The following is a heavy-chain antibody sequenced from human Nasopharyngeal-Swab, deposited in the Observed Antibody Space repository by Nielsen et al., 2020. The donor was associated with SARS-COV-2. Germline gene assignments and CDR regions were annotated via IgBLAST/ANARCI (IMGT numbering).Heavy chain of an antibody. CDR2: IIPIFGTA. D-gene: IGHD2-2*01. Sequence: SVKVSCKASGGTFSSYAISWVRQAPGQGLEWMGGIIPIFGTANYAQKFQGRVTITADESTSTAYMELSSLRSEDTAVYYCASANPTSDIVVVPAAKYYHYYYMDVWGKGTTVTVSS. J-gene: IGHJ6*03. V-gene: IGHV1-69*13. CDR1: GGTFSSYA. CDR3: ASANPTSDIVVVPAAKYYHYYYMDV.